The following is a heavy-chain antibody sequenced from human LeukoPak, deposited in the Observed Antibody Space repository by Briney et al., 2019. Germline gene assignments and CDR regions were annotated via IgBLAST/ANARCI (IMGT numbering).Heavy chain of an antibody. Sequence: PEGSLRLSCAASGFTFSTYEMNWVRQAPGKGLEWVSYVSTSGSTIFYADSVKGRFTISRDNAKNSLYLQMNSLRAEDTAVYYCVREMGARLFQYWGQGTLVTVSS. J-gene: IGHJ1*01. CDR1: GFTFSTYE. CDR2: VSTSGSTI. CDR3: VREMGARLFQY. V-gene: IGHV3-48*03. D-gene: IGHD1-26*01.